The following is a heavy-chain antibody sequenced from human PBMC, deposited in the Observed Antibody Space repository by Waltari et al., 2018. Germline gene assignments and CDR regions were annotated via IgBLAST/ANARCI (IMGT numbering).Heavy chain of an antibody. Sequence: QVQLVESGGGVVQPGRSVRLSCAVSGLSGRTCGMHWVRQSAGKGLEWVAFIQYDESTIHYADSVRGRFTVSRDTSKNMVALQMNSLTVEDSSIYFCAREVSRYFIHAFDIRGQGTMVIVSS. CDR2: IQYDESTI. CDR3: AREVSRYFIHAFDI. V-gene: IGHV3-33*01. J-gene: IGHJ3*02. CDR1: GLSGRTCG. D-gene: IGHD2-2*01.